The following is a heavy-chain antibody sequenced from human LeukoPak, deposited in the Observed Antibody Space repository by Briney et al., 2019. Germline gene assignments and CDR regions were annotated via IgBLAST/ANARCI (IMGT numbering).Heavy chain of an antibody. CDR2: ISGSGGST. J-gene: IGHJ3*02. CDR1: GFTFSSYA. V-gene: IGHV3-23*01. D-gene: IGHD1-26*01. CDR3: AKDFGREWEHQPGVYAFDI. Sequence: GRSLRLSCAASGFTFSSYAMSWVRQAPGKGLEWVSAISGSGGSTYYADSVKGRFTISRDNSKNTLYLQMNSLRAEDTAVYYCAKDFGREWEHQPGVYAFDIWGQGTMVTVSS.